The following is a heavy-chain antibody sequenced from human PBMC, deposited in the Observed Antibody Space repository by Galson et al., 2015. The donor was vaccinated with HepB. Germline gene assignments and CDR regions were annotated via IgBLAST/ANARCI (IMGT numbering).Heavy chain of an antibody. V-gene: IGHV1-18*01. CDR3: ARSRQYCSSTSCYYLYYYYGMDV. Sequence: SVKVSCKASGYTFTAYGITWVRQAPGQGLEWMGWISANNGNTNYAQKFQGGVTMTTDTSTSIAYMELGSLRSDDTAVYYCARSRQYCSSTSCYYLYYYYGMDVWGQGTTVTVSS. CDR2: ISANNGNT. D-gene: IGHD2-2*01. J-gene: IGHJ6*02. CDR1: GYTFTAYG.